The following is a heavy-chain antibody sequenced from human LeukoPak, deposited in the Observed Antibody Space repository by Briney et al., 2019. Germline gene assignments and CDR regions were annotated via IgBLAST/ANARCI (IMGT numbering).Heavy chain of an antibody. V-gene: IGHV1-69*05. CDR1: GGTFSSYA. J-gene: IGHJ4*02. D-gene: IGHD3-10*01. Sequence: SAKVSCKASGGTFSSYAISWVRQAPGQGLEWMGRIIPIFGTANYAQKFQGRVTITTDESTSTAYMELSSLRSEDTAVYYCAKNKLWFGELSPYYFDYWGQGTLVTVSS. CDR2: IIPIFGTA. CDR3: AKNKLWFGELSPYYFDY.